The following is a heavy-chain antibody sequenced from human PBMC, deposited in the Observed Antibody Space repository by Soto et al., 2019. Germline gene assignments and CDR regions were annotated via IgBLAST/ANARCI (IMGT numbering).Heavy chain of an antibody. V-gene: IGHV3-23*01. CDR2: ISGSGGGT. CDR1: GFTFSNYD. J-gene: IGHJ6*02. CDR3: AKFPAYGMDV. Sequence: GGSLRLSCAASGFTFSNYDMSWVRQAPGKGLEWVSTISGSGGGTYYADSVKGRFTISRDNSKNTLYLQMNSLRAEDTAVYYCAKFPAYGMDVWGQGTTVTVSS.